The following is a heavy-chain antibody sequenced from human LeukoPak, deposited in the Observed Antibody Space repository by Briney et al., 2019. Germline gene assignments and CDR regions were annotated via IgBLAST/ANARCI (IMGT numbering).Heavy chain of an antibody. CDR2: ISAYNGNT. CDR1: GYTFTSYG. CDR3: ARGGYCSSTSCYRGAFDI. J-gene: IGHJ3*02. Sequence: SVQVSCKASGYTFTSYGISWVRQAPGQGLEWMGWISAYNGNTNYAQKLQGRVTMTTDTSTSTAYMELRSLRSDDTAVYYCARGGYCSSTSCYRGAFDIWGQGTMVTVSS. D-gene: IGHD2-2*01. V-gene: IGHV1-18*01.